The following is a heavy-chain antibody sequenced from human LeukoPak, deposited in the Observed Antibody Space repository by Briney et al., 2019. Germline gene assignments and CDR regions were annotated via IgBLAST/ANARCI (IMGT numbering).Heavy chain of an antibody. V-gene: IGHV3-23*01. D-gene: IGHD3-10*01. CDR3: ARTPHLYFGSGSFQFDY. J-gene: IGHJ4*02. CDR2: ISGGNT. CDR1: GFTFSNYA. Sequence: PGGSLRLSCAAFGFTFSNYAMNWVRQAPGKGLEWVSGISGGNTYYADSVKGRFTISRDNSKNTLYLRMNSLRAEDTAVYFCARTPHLYFGSGSFQFDYWGQGTLVTVSS.